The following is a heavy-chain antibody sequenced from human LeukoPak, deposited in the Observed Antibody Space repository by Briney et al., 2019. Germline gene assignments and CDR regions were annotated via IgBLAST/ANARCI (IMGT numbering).Heavy chain of an antibody. J-gene: IGHJ4*02. D-gene: IGHD3-10*01. CDR1: GGSISSGGYS. V-gene: IGHV4-31*03. CDR3: ASHHYGPFDY. Sequence: SQTLSLTCTVSGGSISSGGYSWSWIRQHPGKGLEWIGYIYYSGSTYYNPSLKSRVTISVDTSKNQFSLKLSSVTAADTAVYYCASHHYGPFDYWGQGTLITVSS. CDR2: IYYSGST.